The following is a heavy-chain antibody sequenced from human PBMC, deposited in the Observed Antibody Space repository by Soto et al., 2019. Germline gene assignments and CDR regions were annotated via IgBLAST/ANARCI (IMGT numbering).Heavy chain of an antibody. Sequence: GESLKISCAASGFAFSSYAMSWVRQAPGKGLEWVSAISGSGGRTYYADSVKGRFNISRDNSKNKLYLQMNRLRAEDTAVYYCATRDSVGGMDVWGQGTKLTV. J-gene: IGHJ6*02. CDR2: ISGSGGRT. CDR3: ATRDSVGGMDV. V-gene: IGHV3-23*01. CDR1: GFAFSSYA. D-gene: IGHD2-21*01.